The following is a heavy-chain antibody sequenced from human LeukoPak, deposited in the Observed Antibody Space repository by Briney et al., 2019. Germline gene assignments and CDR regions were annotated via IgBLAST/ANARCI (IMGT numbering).Heavy chain of an antibody. V-gene: IGHV1-46*01. CDR3: ARGWVTGGDFDY. CDR2: INPSGGST. CDR1: GYTFTSYY. Sequence: ASVKVSCKASGYTFTSYYMHWVRQAPGQGLEWMGIINPSGGSTSHAQKFQGRVTMTRDMSTSTVYMELSSLRSEDTAVYYCARGWVTGGDFDYWGQGTLVTVSS. J-gene: IGHJ4*02. D-gene: IGHD7-27*01.